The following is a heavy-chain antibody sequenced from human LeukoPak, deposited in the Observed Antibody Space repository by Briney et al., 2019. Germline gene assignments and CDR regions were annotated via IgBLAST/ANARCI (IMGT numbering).Heavy chain of an antibody. J-gene: IGHJ4*02. CDR2: TRYDGSHS. Sequence: GGSLRLSCAASGFAFSTYGMHWVRQAPGEGLEWVAFTRYDGSHSEYEDSVKGRFSIARDDSKSTLYLQMNSLRAEDTGVYYCARDNSYGFMGSMDYWGQGTRVTVSS. V-gene: IGHV3-30*02. D-gene: IGHD5-18*01. CDR3: ARDNSYGFMGSMDY. CDR1: GFAFSTYG.